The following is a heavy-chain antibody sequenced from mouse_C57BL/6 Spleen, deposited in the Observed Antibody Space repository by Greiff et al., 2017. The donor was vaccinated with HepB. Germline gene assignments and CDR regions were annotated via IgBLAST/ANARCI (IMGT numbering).Heavy chain of an antibody. V-gene: IGHV1-64*01. J-gene: IGHJ2*01. Sequence: VQLQQPGAELVKPGASVKLSCKASGYTFTSYWMHWVKQRPGQGLEWIGMIHPNSGSTNYNEKFKSKAALTVDKSSSTAYMQLSSLTSEDSAVYYCARGSDDSNYEEGSFFDYWGQGTTLTVSS. CDR2: IHPNSGST. CDR3: ARGSDDSNYEEGSFFDY. CDR1: GYTFTSYW. D-gene: IGHD2-5*01.